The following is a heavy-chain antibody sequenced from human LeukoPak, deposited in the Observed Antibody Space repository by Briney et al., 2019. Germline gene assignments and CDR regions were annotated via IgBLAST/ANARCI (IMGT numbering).Heavy chain of an antibody. Sequence: GGSLRLSCTASVLTISDLATRWVRQAPGKGLEWVGFIRSKAYGGTTEYAASVKGRFTISRDDSKSIAYLQLNSLTTEDTASSVRTSFHYHDSKGSLDYWGQGTLVTVSS. CDR2: IRSKAYGGTT. V-gene: IGHV3-49*04. CDR1: VLTISDLA. D-gene: IGHD3-22*01. CDR3: TSFHYHDSKGSLDY. J-gene: IGHJ4*02.